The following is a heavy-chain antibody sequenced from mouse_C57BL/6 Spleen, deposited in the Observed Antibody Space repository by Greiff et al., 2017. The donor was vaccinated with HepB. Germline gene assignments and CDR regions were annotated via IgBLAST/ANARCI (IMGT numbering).Heavy chain of an antibody. D-gene: IGHD1-1*01. V-gene: IGHV5-9*01. CDR1: GFTFSSYT. CDR3: ASHYYGSRFDY. CDR2: ISGGGGKT. Sequence: EVKLVESGGGLVKPGGSLKLSCAASGFTFSSYTMSWVRQTPEKRLEWVATISGGGGKTYYPDSVKGRFTISRDNAKNTLYLQMSSLRSEDTALYYCASHYYGSRFDYWGQGTTLTVSS. J-gene: IGHJ2*01.